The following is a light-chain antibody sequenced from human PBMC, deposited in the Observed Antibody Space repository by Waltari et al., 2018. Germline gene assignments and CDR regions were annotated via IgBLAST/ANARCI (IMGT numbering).Light chain of an antibody. CDR3: QVWDSSSDHLWV. V-gene: IGLV3-21*03. Sequence: SYVLTQPPSVSVATGKTARITCGGNNIGSKSVHWYQQKPGQAPVLVVYDDSDRPSGIPERYSGSTSGNTATLTISRVEAGDEADYYCQVWDSSSDHLWVFGGGTKLTVL. J-gene: IGLJ3*02. CDR1: NIGSKS. CDR2: DDS.